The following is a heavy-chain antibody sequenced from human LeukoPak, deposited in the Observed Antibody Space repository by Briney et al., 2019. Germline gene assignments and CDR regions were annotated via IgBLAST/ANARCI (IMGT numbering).Heavy chain of an antibody. CDR1: GFTFSSYA. J-gene: IGHJ4*02. D-gene: IGHD2-2*01. CDR2: ISGSGGST. CDR3: AKDIEQYCSSTGCYPLGY. V-gene: IGHV3-23*01. Sequence: GGSLRLSCAASGFTFSSYAMSWVRQAPGKGLEWVSAISGSGGSTYYADSVKGRFTISRDNSKNTLYLQMNSLRAEDTAVYYCAKDIEQYCSSTGCYPLGYWGQGTLVTVSS.